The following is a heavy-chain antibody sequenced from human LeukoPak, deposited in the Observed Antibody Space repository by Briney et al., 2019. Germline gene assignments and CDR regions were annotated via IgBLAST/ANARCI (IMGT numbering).Heavy chain of an antibody. D-gene: IGHD3-16*01. CDR2: IYTSGST. Sequence: SQTLSLICTVSGGSISSGGYYWSWIRQPPGKGLEWIGRIYTSGSTNYNPSLKSRVTMSVDTSKNQFSLKLSSVTAADTAVYYCARESSTYPLGDWGQGTLVTVSS. CDR1: GGSISSGGYY. V-gene: IGHV4-61*02. CDR3: ARESSTYPLGD. J-gene: IGHJ4*02.